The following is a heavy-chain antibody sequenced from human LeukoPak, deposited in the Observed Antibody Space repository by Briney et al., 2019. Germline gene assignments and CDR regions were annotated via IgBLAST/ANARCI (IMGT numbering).Heavy chain of an antibody. J-gene: IGHJ4*02. Sequence: GGSLRLSCAASGFSFSIYSMNWVRQAPGKGLEWISYISSSSTTIYYADSVKGRFTVSRDNAKNSLYLQMNSLRAEDTAVYYCAKAYYYVSSGYYRTHFDYWGQGTLVTVSS. CDR3: AKAYYYVSSGYYRTHFDY. CDR2: ISSSSTTI. D-gene: IGHD3-22*01. V-gene: IGHV3-48*01. CDR1: GFSFSIYS.